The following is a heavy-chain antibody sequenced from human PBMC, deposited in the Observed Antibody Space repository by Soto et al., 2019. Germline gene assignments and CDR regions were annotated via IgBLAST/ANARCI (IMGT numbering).Heavy chain of an antibody. CDR3: ARGRTVRDHDDFDL. CDR1: GFTFSSYS. Sequence: QVQLVESGGGVVQPGRSLRLSCAASGFTFSSYSMHWVRQAPGKRLEWVAAMSYDGNSKYFADSVKGRFTISRDNSKNTLSLQMNSLGAEDSAVYYCARGRTVRDHDDFDLWGQGTLVTVSS. J-gene: IGHJ4*02. V-gene: IGHV3-30-3*01. D-gene: IGHD2-21*01. CDR2: MSYDGNSK.